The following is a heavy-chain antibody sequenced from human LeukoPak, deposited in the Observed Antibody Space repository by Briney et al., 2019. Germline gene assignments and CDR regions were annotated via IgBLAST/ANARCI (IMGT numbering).Heavy chain of an antibody. CDR3: ARSPTAAALLGNYFDY. CDR2: IYYSGST. Sequence: SETLSLTCTVSGGSISSYYWSWIRQPPGKGLEWIGYIYYSGSTNYNPSLKSRVTISVDTSKNQFSLKLSSATAADTAVYYCARSPTAAALLGNYFDYWGQGTLVTVSS. J-gene: IGHJ4*02. V-gene: IGHV4-59*01. D-gene: IGHD6-13*01. CDR1: GGSISSYY.